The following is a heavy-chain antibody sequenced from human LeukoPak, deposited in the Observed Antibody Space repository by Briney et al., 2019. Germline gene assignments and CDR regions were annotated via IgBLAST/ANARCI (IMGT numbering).Heavy chain of an antibody. Sequence: GESLKISCKGSGYSFTSYWIGWVRQLPGKGLEWMGIIYPGDSDTRYSPSFQGQVTISADKSISTAYLQWSSLRASDTATYYCARRFDLGAFDIWGQGTMVTVSS. CDR1: GYSFTSYW. CDR2: IYPGDSDT. J-gene: IGHJ3*02. CDR3: ARRFDLGAFDI. V-gene: IGHV5-51*01. D-gene: IGHD3-9*01.